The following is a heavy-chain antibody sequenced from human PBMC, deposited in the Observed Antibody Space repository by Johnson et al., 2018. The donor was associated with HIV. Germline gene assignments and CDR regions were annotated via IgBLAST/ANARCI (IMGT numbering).Heavy chain of an antibody. CDR3: VRDQGSGWPTNAFDI. CDR1: GFTFRSYA. Sequence: QVQLVESGGGVMQPGKSLRLSCEASGFTFRSYAMHWVRQAPGKGLEWVAVITYDGRNKYYTDSVKGRFSISRDNSKNTTNLQMNGLSDEDTADYYCVRDQGSGWPTNAFDIWGRGTRVTVSS. J-gene: IGHJ3*02. CDR2: ITYDGRNK. D-gene: IGHD6-19*01. V-gene: IGHV3-30*04.